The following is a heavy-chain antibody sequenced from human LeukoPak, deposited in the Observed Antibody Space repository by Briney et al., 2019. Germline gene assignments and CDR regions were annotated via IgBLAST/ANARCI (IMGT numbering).Heavy chain of an antibody. J-gene: IGHJ6*03. CDR2: ISTSSSYI. CDR1: GFIFSRYS. V-gene: IGHV3-21*04. Sequence: GGSLRLSCAASGFIFSRYSMNWVRQAPGKGLEWVSSISTSSSYIYYADSVKGRFTISRDNAKNSLYLQMNSLRTEDTALYYCAKDAGGYYYYYMGVWGKGTTVTISS. CDR3: AKDAGGYYYYYMGV. D-gene: IGHD1-26*01.